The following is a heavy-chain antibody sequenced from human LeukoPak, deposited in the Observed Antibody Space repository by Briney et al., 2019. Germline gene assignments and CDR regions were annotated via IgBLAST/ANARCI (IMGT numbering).Heavy chain of an antibody. CDR1: GFTFSGSA. CDR2: IRSKANNYAT. D-gene: IGHD1-26*01. V-gene: IGHV3-73*01. CDR3: TSVVGATFDY. Sequence: GGSLKLSCAASGFTFSGSAMHWVRQASGKGLEWVGRIRSKANNYATAHAASVKGRFTISRDDSKNTAYLQMNSLKTEDTAVYYCTSVVGATFDYWGQGTLVTVSS. J-gene: IGHJ4*02.